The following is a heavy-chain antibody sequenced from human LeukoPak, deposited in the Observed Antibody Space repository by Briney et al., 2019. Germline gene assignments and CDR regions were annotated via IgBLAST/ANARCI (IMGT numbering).Heavy chain of an antibody. CDR2: INPKTGNP. Sequence: GASVKVSCKASGYSFTSYLMNWLRQAPGQGLEWMGWINPKTGNPNYAQTFTGRFVFSVDTSINMAYLEISSLKAEDTAVYYCARDVRMSSVHFGCWGQGTLLTVS. CDR1: GYSFTSYL. J-gene: IGHJ4*02. V-gene: IGHV7-4-1*04. CDR3: ARDVRMSSVHFGC. D-gene: IGHD3-10*02.